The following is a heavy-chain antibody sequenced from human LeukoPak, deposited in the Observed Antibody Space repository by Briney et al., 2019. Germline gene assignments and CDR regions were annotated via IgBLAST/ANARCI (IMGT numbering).Heavy chain of an antibody. D-gene: IGHD3-22*01. CDR3: ARDGDYYDSTEGDY. CDR1: GYTFTSYD. V-gene: IGHV1-8*03. CDR2: MNPNSGNT. Sequence: ASVKVSCKASGYTFTSYDINWVRQATGQGLEWMGWMNPNSGNTGYAQKFQGRVTITRNTSISTAYMELSSLRSEDTAVYYCARDGDYYDSTEGDYWGQGTLVTVSS. J-gene: IGHJ4*02.